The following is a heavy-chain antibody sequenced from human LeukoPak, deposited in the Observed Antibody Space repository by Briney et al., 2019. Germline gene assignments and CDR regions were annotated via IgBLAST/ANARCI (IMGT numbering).Heavy chain of an antibody. CDR2: IYYSGST. V-gene: IGHV4-39*01. CDR3: ARQIFGYSTRYFDY. D-gene: IGHD6-13*01. CDR1: GGSISSGGYY. Sequence: PSETLSLTCTVSGGSISSGGYYWSWIRQPPGKGLEWIGSIYYSGSTYYNPSLKSRVTISVDTSKNQFSLKLSSVTAADTAVYYCARQIFGYSTRYFDYWGQGTLVTVSS. J-gene: IGHJ4*02.